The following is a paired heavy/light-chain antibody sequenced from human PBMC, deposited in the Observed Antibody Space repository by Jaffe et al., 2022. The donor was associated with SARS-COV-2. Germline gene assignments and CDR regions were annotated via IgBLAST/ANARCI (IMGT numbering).Light chain of an antibody. CDR3: SSYAGSTLYV. Sequence: QSALTQPPSASGSPGQSVTISCTGTSSDVGGYNYVSWYQQHPGKAPKLMIYEVSKRPSGVPDRFSGSKSGNTASLTVSGLQAEDEADYYCSSYAGSTLYVFGTGTKVTVL. CDR1: SSDVGGYNY. J-gene: IGLJ1*01. CDR2: EVS. V-gene: IGLV2-8*01.
Heavy chain of an antibody. J-gene: IGHJ6*02. D-gene: IGHD2-8*01. V-gene: IGHV3-30-3*01. Sequence: QVQLVESGGGVVQPGRSLRLSCAASGFTFSSYAMHWVRQAPGKGLEWVAVISYDGSNKYYADSVKGRFTISRDNSKNTLYLQMNSLRAEDTAVYYCARDLVLMVYAEIGYYYYGMDVWGQGTTVTVSS. CDR3: ARDLVLMVYAEIGYYYYGMDV. CDR1: GFTFSSYA. CDR2: ISYDGSNK.